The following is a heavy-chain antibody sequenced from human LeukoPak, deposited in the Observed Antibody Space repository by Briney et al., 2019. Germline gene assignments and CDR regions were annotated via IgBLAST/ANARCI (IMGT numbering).Heavy chain of an antibody. Sequence: ASVKVSCKASGYTFTSYGISWVRQAPGQGLEWMGWISAYNGNTNYAQKLQGRVTMTIDTSTSTAYMELRSLRSDDTAVYYCARSAWGGYYYYGMDVWGQGTTVTVSS. CDR1: GYTFTSYG. CDR3: ARSAWGGYYYYGMDV. CDR2: ISAYNGNT. D-gene: IGHD3-16*01. J-gene: IGHJ6*02. V-gene: IGHV1-18*01.